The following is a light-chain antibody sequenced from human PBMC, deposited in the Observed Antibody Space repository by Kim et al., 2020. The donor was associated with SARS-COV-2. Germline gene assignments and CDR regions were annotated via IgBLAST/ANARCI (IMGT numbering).Light chain of an antibody. CDR1: QDIRSN. Sequence: DIQMTQSPSSLSASVGDRVTITCRASQDIRSNLTWFQQKPGRAPKSLIYAASSLQSGAPSRFSGGGSGTEFTLTISSLQAEDSATYYCHQYSSYPRTFGQGTKVEIK. CDR2: AAS. V-gene: IGKV1-16*01. CDR3: HQYSSYPRT. J-gene: IGKJ1*01.